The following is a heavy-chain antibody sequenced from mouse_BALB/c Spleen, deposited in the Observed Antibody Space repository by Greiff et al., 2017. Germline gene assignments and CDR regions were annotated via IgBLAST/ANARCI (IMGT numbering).Heavy chain of an antibody. V-gene: IGHV1-14*01. CDR1: GYTFTSYV. J-gene: IGHJ1*01. Sequence: VHVKQSGPELVKPGASVKMSCKASGYTFTSYVMHWVKQKPGQGLEWIGYINPYNDGTKYNEKFKGKATLTSDKSSSTAYMELSSLTSEDSAVYYCARGYYYGSRRWYFDVWGAGTTVTVSS. D-gene: IGHD1-1*01. CDR2: INPYNDGT. CDR3: ARGYYYGSRRWYFDV.